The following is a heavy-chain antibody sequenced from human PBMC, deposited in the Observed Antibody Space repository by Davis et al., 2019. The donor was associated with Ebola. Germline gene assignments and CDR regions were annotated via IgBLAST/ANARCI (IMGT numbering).Heavy chain of an antibody. CDR3: ARGSGYVYFDL. Sequence: PGGSLRLSCAASEFTVSSNYMSWVRQAPGKGLEWVSVFYPGGSTYYADSVGGRFIISRDNSKNTLFLQMNSLRVEDTAMYYCARGSGYVYFDLWGRGTLVTVSS. CDR2: FYPGGST. D-gene: IGHD5-12*01. CDR1: EFTVSSNY. V-gene: IGHV3-53*01. J-gene: IGHJ2*01.